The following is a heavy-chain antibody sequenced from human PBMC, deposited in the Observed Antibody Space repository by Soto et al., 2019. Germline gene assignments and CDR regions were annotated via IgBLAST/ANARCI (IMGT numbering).Heavy chain of an antibody. D-gene: IGHD1-26*01. V-gene: IGHV4-59*01. CDR2: IYYTGST. Sequence: QVQLQESGPGLVKPSETLSLTCTVSGVSIITSYWSWIRQPPGKGPEWIGYIYYTGSTRYNPSLKSRATISVYTYKSQFSLKMSSVTAAATAVYYCATAELVRGIGYSSHYMDVWGKCTTVTVSS. J-gene: IGHJ6*03. CDR1: GVSIITSY. CDR3: ATAELVRGIGYSSHYMDV.